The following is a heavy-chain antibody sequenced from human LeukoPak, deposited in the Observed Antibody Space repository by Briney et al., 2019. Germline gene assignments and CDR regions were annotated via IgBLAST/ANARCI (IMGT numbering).Heavy chain of an antibody. J-gene: IGHJ4*02. D-gene: IGHD1-1*01. CDR3: ARYSATGNYFDY. CDR2: IYYSGST. Sequence: PSETLSLTCAVYGGSFSGYYWSWIRQPPGKGLEWIGYIYYSGSTNYNPSLKSRVTISVDTSKNQFSLKLSSLTAADTAVYYCARYSATGNYFDYWGQGTLVTVSS. CDR1: GGSFSGYY. V-gene: IGHV4-59*01.